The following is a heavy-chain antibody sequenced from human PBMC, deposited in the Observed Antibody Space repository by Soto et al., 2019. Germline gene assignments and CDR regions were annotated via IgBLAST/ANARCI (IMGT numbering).Heavy chain of an antibody. Sequence: QVQLVESGGGVVQPGRSLRLSCAASGFTFSSYAMHWVRQAPGKGLEWVAVISYDGSNKYYADSVKGRFTISRDNSKNTLHLQMNSLRAEDTAVYYCARDGGDYVGIDYWGQGTLVTVSS. CDR3: ARDGGDYVGIDY. CDR2: ISYDGSNK. D-gene: IGHD4-17*01. J-gene: IGHJ4*02. V-gene: IGHV3-30-3*01. CDR1: GFTFSSYA.